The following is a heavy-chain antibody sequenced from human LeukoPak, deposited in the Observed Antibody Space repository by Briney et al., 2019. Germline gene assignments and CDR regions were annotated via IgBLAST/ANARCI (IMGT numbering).Heavy chain of an antibody. CDR2: ISYGGSNI. CDR1: GFTFSSYG. D-gene: IGHD2-15*01. V-gene: IGHV3-30*03. J-gene: IGHJ1*01. CDR3: ATGCSGGSCYGYFQH. Sequence: GGSLRLSCAASGFTFSSYGMHWVRQAPGKGLEWVAVISYGGSNIYYADSVKGRFTISRDNSKNTLFLQMNSLRADDTAVYYCATGCSGGSCYGYFQHWGQGTLVTVSS.